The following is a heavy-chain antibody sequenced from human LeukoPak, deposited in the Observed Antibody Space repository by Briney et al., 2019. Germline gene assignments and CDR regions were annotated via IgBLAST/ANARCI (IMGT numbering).Heavy chain of an antibody. CDR1: GITFSSYG. J-gene: IGHJ4*02. D-gene: IGHD3-16*01. CDR2: ISSTGGTT. Sequence: GGSLRLSCAASGITFSSYGMSWVRQAPGKGLEWVSSISSTGGTTYYADSVKGRFTISRDNSKNTVFLQMNSLRAGDSAVYYCAKDYEVGSIDYWGQGTLVTVSS. V-gene: IGHV3-23*01. CDR3: AKDYEVGSIDY.